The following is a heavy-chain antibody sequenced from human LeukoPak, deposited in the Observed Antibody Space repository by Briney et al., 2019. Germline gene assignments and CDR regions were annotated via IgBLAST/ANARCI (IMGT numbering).Heavy chain of an antibody. V-gene: IGHV4-34*01. CDR2: INHSGST. Sequence: PSETLSLTCAVYGGSFSGYYWSWIRQPPGKGLEWIGEINHSGSTNYNPSLKSRVTISVDTSKNQFSLKLSSVTAADTAVYYCARMGKSSSSLTPDYFDYWGQGTLVTVSS. J-gene: IGHJ4*02. CDR3: ARMGKSSSSLTPDYFDY. CDR1: GGSFSGYY. D-gene: IGHD6-6*01.